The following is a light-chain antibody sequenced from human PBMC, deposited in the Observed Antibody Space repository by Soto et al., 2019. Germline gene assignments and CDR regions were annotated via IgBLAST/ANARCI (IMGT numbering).Light chain of an antibody. V-gene: IGKV1-5*01. J-gene: IGKJ1*01. CDR3: QQYGSSGT. Sequence: DIQMTQSPSTLSASVGGRVTITCRASQSISSWLAWYQQKPGKAPKLLIYDASSLESGVPSRFSGSGSGTEFTLTISSLQPDDFAVYYCQQYGSSGTFGQGTKVEIK. CDR1: QSISSW. CDR2: DAS.